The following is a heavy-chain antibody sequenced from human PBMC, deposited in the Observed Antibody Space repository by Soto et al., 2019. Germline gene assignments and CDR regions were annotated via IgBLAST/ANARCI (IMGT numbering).Heavy chain of an antibody. J-gene: IGHJ4*02. CDR2: INHSGST. D-gene: IGHD3-10*01. Sequence: SQTLSLTRAVCGGSFRRSYWSWILPPPGRWLEWILEINHSGSTNYNQPLKSRVTISVDTSKNQFSLKLSSVTAADTAVYYCASGGVLEWPAQDYWGQGTRVTV. CDR3: ASGGVLEWPAQDY. V-gene: IGHV4-34*01. CDR1: GGSFRRSY.